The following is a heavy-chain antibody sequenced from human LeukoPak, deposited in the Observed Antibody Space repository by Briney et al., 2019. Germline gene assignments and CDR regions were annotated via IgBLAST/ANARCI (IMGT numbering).Heavy chain of an antibody. J-gene: IGHJ3*02. D-gene: IGHD3-22*01. CDR1: GGSISSYY. V-gene: IGHV4-59*01. Sequence: SETLSLTCTVSGGSISSYYWSWLRQPPGKGLEWIGYIYYSGSTNYNPSLKSRVTISVDTSKNQFSLKLSSVTAADTAVYYCARDLTYYYDSSGEGAFDIWGQGTMVTVSS. CDR2: IYYSGST. CDR3: ARDLTYYYDSSGEGAFDI.